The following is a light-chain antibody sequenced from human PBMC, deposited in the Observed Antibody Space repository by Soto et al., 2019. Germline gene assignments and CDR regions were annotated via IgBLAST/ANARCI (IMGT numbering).Light chain of an antibody. CDR3: QQYRDLPQT. V-gene: IGKV3-20*01. J-gene: IGKJ1*01. CDR1: QSVRSND. Sequence: EIVLTQSPGTLSLSPGERATLSCRASQSVRSNDLAWYQQKPGRAPRLLIYNSNTRATGVPDRFSGSGSGTDFTLTISRLEPEDFALYYCQQYRDLPQTFGQGTKVEMK. CDR2: NSN.